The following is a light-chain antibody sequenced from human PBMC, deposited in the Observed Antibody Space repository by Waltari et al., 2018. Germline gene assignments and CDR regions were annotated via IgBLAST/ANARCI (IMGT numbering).Light chain of an antibody. V-gene: IGKV1-5*03. CDR3: QLYNSYSYT. CDR2: KAS. CDR1: QSISNW. J-gene: IGKJ2*01. Sequence: DIQMTQSPSTLSASVGDRVTITSRASQSISNWLAWYQQRPGKAPKLLIYKASSLESGVPSRFSGSGSGTEFTLTITSLQPDDFATYYCQLYNSYSYTFGQGTKLEIK.